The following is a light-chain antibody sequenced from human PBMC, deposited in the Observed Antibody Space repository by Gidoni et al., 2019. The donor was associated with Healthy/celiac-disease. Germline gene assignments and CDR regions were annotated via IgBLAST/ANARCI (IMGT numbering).Light chain of an antibody. J-gene: IGKJ4*01. CDR2: AAS. V-gene: IGKV1-12*01. CDR1: QGISSW. CDR3: QQSNSSPLT. Sequence: LHLTHPPSSLSASVGDRVTITCRASQGISSWLAWYQQKPGKAPKLLIYAASSLQSGVPSRFSGSGSGTDFTLTISSLQPEDFATYYCQQSNSSPLTFGEXTKVEIK.